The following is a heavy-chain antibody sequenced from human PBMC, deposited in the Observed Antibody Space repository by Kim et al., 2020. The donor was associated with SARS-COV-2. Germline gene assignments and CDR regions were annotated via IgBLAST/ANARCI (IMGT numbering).Heavy chain of an antibody. Sequence: SETLSLTCTVSGGSISSYYWSWIRQPPGKGLEWIGYIYYSGSTNYNPSLKSRVTISVDTSKNQFSLKLSSVTAADKAVYYCARERPPDYDFWSGRAFDSWGQVTMFTVSS. D-gene: IGHD3-3*01. J-gene: IGHJ3*02. CDR1: GGSISSYY. CDR2: IYYSGST. CDR3: ARERPPDYDFWSGRAFDS. V-gene: IGHV4-59*01.